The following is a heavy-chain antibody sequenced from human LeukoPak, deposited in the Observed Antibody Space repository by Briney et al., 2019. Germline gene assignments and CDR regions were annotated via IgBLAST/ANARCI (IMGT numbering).Heavy chain of an antibody. D-gene: IGHD1-26*01. CDR3: ARGGASFDY. Sequence: GGSLRLSCAASGFTLSAYSMNWVRQAPGKGLGWVSSISSSSTYIYYADSVKGLFSISRDNAKNSLYLQMTSLRAEDTAVYYCARGGASFDYWGQGTLVTVSS. V-gene: IGHV3-21*01. J-gene: IGHJ4*02. CDR1: GFTLSAYS. CDR2: ISSSSTYI.